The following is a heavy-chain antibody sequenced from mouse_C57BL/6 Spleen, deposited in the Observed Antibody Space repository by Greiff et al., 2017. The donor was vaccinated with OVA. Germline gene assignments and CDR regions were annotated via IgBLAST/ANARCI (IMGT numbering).Heavy chain of an antibody. CDR3: AREVYYSISYAMDY. Sequence: VQLQQPGTELVKPGASVKLSCKASGYTFTSYWMHWVKQRPGQGLEWIGNINPSNGGPNYNETFKSKANLTVDKAARTAYMQLSSLTSEDSAVYYCAREVYYSISYAMDYWGQGTSVTVSS. CDR2: INPSNGGP. D-gene: IGHD2-5*01. V-gene: IGHV1-53*01. CDR1: GYTFTSYW. J-gene: IGHJ4*01.